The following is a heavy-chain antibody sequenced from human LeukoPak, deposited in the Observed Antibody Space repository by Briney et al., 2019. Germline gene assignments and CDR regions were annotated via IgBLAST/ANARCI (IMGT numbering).Heavy chain of an antibody. CDR3: AKIPDVVNNFDY. Sequence: GGSLRLSCAASGFTFSSYGMHWVHQAPGKGLEWVAFIRYDGSNKYYADSVKGRFTISRDNSKNTLYLQMNSLRAEDTAVYYCAKIPDVVNNFDYWGQGTLVTVSS. CDR1: GFTFSSYG. CDR2: IRYDGSNK. D-gene: IGHD3-22*01. J-gene: IGHJ4*02. V-gene: IGHV3-30*02.